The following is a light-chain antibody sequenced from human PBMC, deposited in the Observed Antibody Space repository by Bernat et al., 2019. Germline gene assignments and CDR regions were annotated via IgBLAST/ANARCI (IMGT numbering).Light chain of an antibody. CDR2: TNN. V-gene: IGLV1-47*02. CDR1: SSNIGNNY. J-gene: IGLJ3*02. CDR3: AAGDDSLSGWV. Sequence: QSVLTQLSSASGTPGQRVTISCSGSSSNIGNNYGYWYQQLPGAAPKLLIYTNNQRPSGVPDRFSGSKSGTSVSLAISGLRSEDEADYYCAAGDDSLSGWVFGGGTRLTVL.